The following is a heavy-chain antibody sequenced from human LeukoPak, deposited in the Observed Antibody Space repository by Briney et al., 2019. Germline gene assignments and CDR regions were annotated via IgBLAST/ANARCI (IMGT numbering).Heavy chain of an antibody. J-gene: IGHJ5*02. CDR2: IYYSGST. CDR1: GGSFSGYY. Sequence: SETLSLTCAVYGGSFSGYYWSWSRQPSGKGLEWIGYIYYSGSTNYNPSLKSRVTISVDTSKNQSSLKLSSVTAADTAVYYCARAHGGGYDSGWFDPWGQGTLVTVSS. CDR3: ARAHGGGYDSGWFDP. V-gene: IGHV4-59*01. D-gene: IGHD5-12*01.